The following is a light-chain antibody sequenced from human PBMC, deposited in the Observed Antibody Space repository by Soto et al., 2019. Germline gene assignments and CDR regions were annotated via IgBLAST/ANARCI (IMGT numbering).Light chain of an antibody. V-gene: IGLV2-14*01. CDR1: SSDVGGYNS. CDR2: EVT. CDR3: SSYTSSSTRV. J-gene: IGLJ1*01. Sequence: QSVLTQPASVSGSXGQSITISCTGTSSDVGGYNSVSWYQQHPGKAPKLVIYEVTNRPSGISNRFSGSKSGNTASLTISGLQAEDEADYYCSSYTSSSTRVFGTGTKVTVL.